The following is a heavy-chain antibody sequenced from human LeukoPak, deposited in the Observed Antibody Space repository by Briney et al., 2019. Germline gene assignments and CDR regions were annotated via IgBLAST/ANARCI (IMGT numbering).Heavy chain of an antibody. J-gene: IGHJ4*02. CDR1: GFTFSSYA. CDR3: AKPHTQSGIAAAAFDY. Sequence: GGSLRLSCAASGFTFSSYAMSWVRQAPGKGLEWVSAISGSGGSTYYADSVKGRFTISRDNSKNTLYLQMNSLRAEDTAVYYCAKPHTQSGIAAAAFDYWGQGTLVTVSS. D-gene: IGHD6-13*01. CDR2: ISGSGGST. V-gene: IGHV3-23*01.